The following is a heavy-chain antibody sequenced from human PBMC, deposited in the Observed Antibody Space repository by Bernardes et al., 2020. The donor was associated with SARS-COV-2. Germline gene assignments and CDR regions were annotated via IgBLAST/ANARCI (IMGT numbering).Heavy chain of an antibody. V-gene: IGHV3-48*03. D-gene: IGHD6-19*01. CDR3: ATGRQWLLY. J-gene: IGHJ4*02. Sequence: GGSLRLSCAGSGFTFTDYEMNWVRQAPGKGLEWLAFVSNSGHTISYAESVKGRFTISRDNAKNSLYLQMNSLRVDDTALYYYATGRQWLLYWGPGTLVTVSS. CDR2: VSNSGHTI. CDR1: GFTFTDYE.